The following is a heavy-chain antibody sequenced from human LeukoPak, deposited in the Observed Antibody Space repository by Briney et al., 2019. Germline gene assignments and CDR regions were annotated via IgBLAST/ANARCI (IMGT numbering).Heavy chain of an antibody. Sequence: PSQTLSLTCTVSGGSISSGSYYWSWIRQPAGKGLEWIGRIYTSGSTNYNPSLKSRVTISVDTSKNQFSLKLSSVTAADTAVYYCASGGDDSSGYYSNGIFDYWGQGTLVTVSS. J-gene: IGHJ4*02. V-gene: IGHV4-61*02. CDR2: IYTSGST. CDR3: ASGGDDSSGYYSNGIFDY. D-gene: IGHD3-22*01. CDR1: GGSISSGSYY.